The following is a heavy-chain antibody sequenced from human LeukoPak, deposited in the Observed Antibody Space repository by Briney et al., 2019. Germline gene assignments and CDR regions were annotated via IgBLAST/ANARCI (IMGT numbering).Heavy chain of an antibody. CDR2: IYYSGST. J-gene: IGHJ6*04. CDR3: ARDVAVAGSDYYYGMDV. D-gene: IGHD6-19*01. Sequence: SETLFLTYTVSGGSISSYYWSWIRQPPGKGLEWIGYIYYSGSTNYNPSLKSRVTISVDTSKNQFSLKLSSVTAADTAVYYCARDVAVAGSDYYYGMDVWGKGTTVTVSS. CDR1: GGSISSYY. V-gene: IGHV4-59*01.